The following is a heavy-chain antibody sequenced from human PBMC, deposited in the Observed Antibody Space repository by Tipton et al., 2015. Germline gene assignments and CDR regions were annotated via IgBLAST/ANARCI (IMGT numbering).Heavy chain of an antibody. CDR2: ISHSGNT. V-gene: IGHV4-38-2*01. J-gene: IGHJ4*02. D-gene: IGHD2-21*02. Sequence: TLSLTYAVSAYSISSDYYWGWIRQPPGKGLEWIGSISHSGNTYYNPSLKTRVTISIGTSKNQFSLKLRSVTAADTAVYYCASPSLPHDRGDYYFQSWGQGSLVTVSS. CDR3: ASPSLPHDRGDYYFQS. CDR1: AYSISSDYY.